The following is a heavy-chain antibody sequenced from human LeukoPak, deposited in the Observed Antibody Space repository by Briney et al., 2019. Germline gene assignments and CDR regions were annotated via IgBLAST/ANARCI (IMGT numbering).Heavy chain of an antibody. Sequence: SVKVSCKVSGYTFTGYYMHWVRQAPGQGLEWMGWFNPNSGGTNYAQKFQGRVTMTRDTSISTAYMELSRLRSDDTAVYYCARGGHRSNIAAAGTGDYWGQGTLVTVSS. CDR2: FNPNSGGT. CDR1: GYTFTGYY. J-gene: IGHJ4*02. V-gene: IGHV1-2*02. CDR3: ARGGHRSNIAAAGTGDY. D-gene: IGHD6-13*01.